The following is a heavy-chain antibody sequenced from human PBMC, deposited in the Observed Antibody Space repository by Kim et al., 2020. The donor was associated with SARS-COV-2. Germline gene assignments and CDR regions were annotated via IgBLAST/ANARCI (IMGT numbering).Heavy chain of an antibody. Sequence: SETLSLTCAAYGGSFSGYYWSWIRQPPGKGLEWIGEINHSGSTNYNPSLKSRVTTSVDTSTNQFSLKLSSVTAADTTVHYCSGEDRGLWYFDYWCQGTL. D-gene: IGHD7-27*01. J-gene: IGHJ4*02. CDR1: GGSFSGYY. CDR3: SGEDRGLWYFDY. V-gene: IGHV4-34*01. CDR2: INHSGST.